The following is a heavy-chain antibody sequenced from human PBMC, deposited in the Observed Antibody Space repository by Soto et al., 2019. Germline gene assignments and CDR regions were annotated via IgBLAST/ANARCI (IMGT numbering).Heavy chain of an antibody. CDR2: IYYSGNT. V-gene: IGHV4-31*03. J-gene: IGHJ4*02. CDR3: ARAPGDYYDSSGSLYFDY. D-gene: IGHD3-22*01. Sequence: SETLSLTCTVSGVSISSGGYYWSWIRQHPGKGLEWIGYIYYSGNTYYNPSLKSRVAISVDTSKNQFSLKLSPVTAADTAVYYCARAPGDYYDSSGSLYFDYWGQGTLVTVSS. CDR1: GVSISSGGYY.